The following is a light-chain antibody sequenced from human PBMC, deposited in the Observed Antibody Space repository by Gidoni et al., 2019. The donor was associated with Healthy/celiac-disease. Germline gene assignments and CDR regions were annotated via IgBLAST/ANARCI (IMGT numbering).Light chain of an antibody. V-gene: IGKV1-39*01. CDR1: QSISTY. Sequence: DIQMTQSPSSLSASVGDRVTITCRASQSISTYLNWYQQKPGKAPKLLIYAASSLQSGVPSRFSGSGSGKDFTLTISRLQPEDFANYYCQQSYATPRTFGQGTKVEIK. CDR2: AAS. CDR3: QQSYATPRT. J-gene: IGKJ1*01.